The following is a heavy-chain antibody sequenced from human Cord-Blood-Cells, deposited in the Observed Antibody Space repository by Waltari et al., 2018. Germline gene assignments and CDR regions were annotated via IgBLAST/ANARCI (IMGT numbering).Heavy chain of an antibody. J-gene: IGHJ3*02. Sequence: EVQLVESGGGLVQPGGSLRLSCAPSGSPFGSNWIRWVRQAPGKGLEWVANIKQDGSEKYYVDSVKGRFTISRDNAKNSLYLQMNSLRAEDTAVYYCARDYSQLGDAFDIWGQGTMVTVSS. CDR1: GSPFGSNW. V-gene: IGHV3-7*01. CDR3: ARDYSQLGDAFDI. CDR2: IKQDGSEK. D-gene: IGHD6-13*01.